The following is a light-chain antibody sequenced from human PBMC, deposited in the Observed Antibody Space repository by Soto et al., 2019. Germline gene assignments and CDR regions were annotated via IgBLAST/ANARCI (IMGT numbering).Light chain of an antibody. V-gene: IGKV1-6*02. J-gene: IGKJ1*01. CDR2: AAS. CDR3: LQDYNYPRT. CDR1: QDIRNE. Sequence: AIQMPQSPSSLSAAVGDRVTITCRASQDIRNELGWYQQKPGKAPNLLIYAASSLHTGVPSRFSGSGSGSYFTLPISGLQPDDFATYYCLQDYNYPRTFGRGTKVEVK.